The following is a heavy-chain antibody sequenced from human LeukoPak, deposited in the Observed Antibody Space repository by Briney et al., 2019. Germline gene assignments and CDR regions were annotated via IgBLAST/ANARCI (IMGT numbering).Heavy chain of an antibody. CDR1: GFTFSSYS. D-gene: IGHD4-17*01. CDR3: AREFGTVTNPYFDY. V-gene: IGHV3-21*01. J-gene: IGHJ4*02. CDR2: ISSSSSYI. Sequence: GGFLRLSCAASGFTFSSYSMNWVRQAPGKGLEWVSSISSSSSYIYYADSVKGRFTISRDNAKNSLYLQMNSLRAEDTAVYYCAREFGTVTNPYFDYWGQGTLVTVSS.